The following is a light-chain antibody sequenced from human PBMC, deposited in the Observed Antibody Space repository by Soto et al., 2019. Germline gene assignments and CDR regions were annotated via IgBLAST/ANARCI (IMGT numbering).Light chain of an antibody. CDR3: SSYTNSRAYV. Sequence: QSALTQPASVSGSPGQSITISCAGTSSDVGAYNYVSWYQQHPGKAPKFMIYDVSNRPSGVSNRFSGSKSGNTASLTISGLQAEDEADYYCSSYTNSRAYVFGTGTKLTVL. V-gene: IGLV2-14*03. CDR2: DVS. CDR1: SSDVGAYNY. J-gene: IGLJ1*01.